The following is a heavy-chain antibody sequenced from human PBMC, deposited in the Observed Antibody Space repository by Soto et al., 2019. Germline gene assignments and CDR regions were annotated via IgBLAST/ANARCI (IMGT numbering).Heavy chain of an antibody. CDR3: ARDSQFDSYRRLPGAAFDS. Sequence: QVQLVESGGGVVQPGRSLRLSCAASGFTFSSYAMHWVRQAPGKGLEWVAVISYDGSNKYYADSVKGRFTISRDNSKNTVYLKMNSLRAEDTAVYYCARDSQFDSYRRLPGAAFDSWGQGTMVTVSS. CDR2: ISYDGSNK. V-gene: IGHV3-30-3*01. CDR1: GFTFSSYA. D-gene: IGHD2-21*01. J-gene: IGHJ3*02.